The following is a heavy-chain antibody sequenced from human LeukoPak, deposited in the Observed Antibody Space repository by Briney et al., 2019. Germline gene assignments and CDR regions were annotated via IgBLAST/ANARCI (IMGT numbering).Heavy chain of an antibody. J-gene: IGHJ4*03. Sequence: PETLSLTCAVSGGSFSGYYWSWIRQSPGRGLEWIGEINHSGDPNYNSSVKSRVTISVDTSKNQFSLKVRSLTAADTAVYYCARGPTISETGYFDYWGQGTLVTVSS. D-gene: IGHD1-1*01. V-gene: IGHV4-34*01. CDR2: INHSGDP. CDR3: ARGPTISETGYFDY. CDR1: GGSFSGYY.